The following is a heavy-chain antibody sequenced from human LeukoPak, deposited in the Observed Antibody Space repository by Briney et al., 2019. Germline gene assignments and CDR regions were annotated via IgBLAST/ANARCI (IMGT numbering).Heavy chain of an antibody. CDR3: AKVSRITIFGVVISYWYFDL. D-gene: IGHD3-3*01. CDR1: GFTFSSYA. V-gene: IGHV3-23*01. Sequence: GGSLRLSCAASGFTFSSYAMSCVRQAPGKGLEWVSAISGRGGSTYYADSVKGRLTISRDNSKNTLYLQMNSLRAEDTAVYYCAKVSRITIFGVVISYWYFDLWGRGTLVTVSS. J-gene: IGHJ2*01. CDR2: ISGRGGST.